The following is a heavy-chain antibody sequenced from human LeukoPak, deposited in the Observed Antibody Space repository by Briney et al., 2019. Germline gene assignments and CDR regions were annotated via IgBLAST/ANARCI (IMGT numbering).Heavy chain of an antibody. CDR3: ARDMAYGDYGD. D-gene: IGHD4-17*01. J-gene: IGHJ4*02. CDR1: AFTFSIYT. CDR2: ISHDGGNK. Sequence: RGSLRLSCPASAFTFSIYTMHCVRHAPGKGLEWVAFISHDGGNKFSADSVKGRFSISRDNSKNTLYLQMNSLRAGDMALYYCARDMAYGDYGDWGQGTLVTVSS. V-gene: IGHV3-30*01.